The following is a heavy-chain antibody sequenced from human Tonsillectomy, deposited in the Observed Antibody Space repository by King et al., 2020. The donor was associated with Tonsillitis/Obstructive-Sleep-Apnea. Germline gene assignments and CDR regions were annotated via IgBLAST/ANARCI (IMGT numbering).Heavy chain of an antibody. Sequence: VQLQQWGAGLLKPSETLSLTCAVYGGSFSGYYWSWIRQPPGKGLEWIGEINHSGSTNYNPSLKSRVTMSVDTSKNQFSLKLSSVTAADTAVYYCARGGWELLSYYYMDVWGKGTTVTVSS. V-gene: IGHV4-34*01. CDR1: GGSFSGYY. CDR3: ARGGWELLSYYYMDV. J-gene: IGHJ6*03. CDR2: INHSGST. D-gene: IGHD1-26*01.